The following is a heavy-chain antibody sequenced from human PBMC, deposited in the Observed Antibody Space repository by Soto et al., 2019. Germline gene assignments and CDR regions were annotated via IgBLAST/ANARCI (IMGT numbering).Heavy chain of an antibody. V-gene: IGHV3-23*01. CDR2: VSGSGGST. CDR1: VFPLSNFA. CDR3: AKEGYDSSGYYALEDY. Sequence: WGSLRLSCSASVFPLSNFAMSWCRQAPGKGLEWVSAVSGSGGSTYYADSVKGRFTISRDNSKNTLYLQMSSLRAEDTAVYYCAKEGYDSSGYYALEDYWGQGTLVTVSS. D-gene: IGHD3-22*01. J-gene: IGHJ4*02.